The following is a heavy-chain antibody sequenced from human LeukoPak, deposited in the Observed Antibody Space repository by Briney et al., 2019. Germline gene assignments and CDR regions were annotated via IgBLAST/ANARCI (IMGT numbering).Heavy chain of an antibody. CDR2: IKQDGSEK. CDR3: ARERDLVYDSFDI. J-gene: IGHJ3*02. CDR1: GFTFSIHW. Sequence: GGSLRLSCAASGFTFSIHWMSWVRQAPGKGLEWVASIKQDGSEKYSVDSVKGRLTISRDNAKNSLFLQMNSLRAEDTAVYYCARERDLVYDSFDIWGQGTMVTVSS. V-gene: IGHV3-7*01.